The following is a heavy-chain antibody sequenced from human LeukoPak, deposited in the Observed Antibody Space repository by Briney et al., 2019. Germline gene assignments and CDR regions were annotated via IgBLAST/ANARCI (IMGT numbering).Heavy chain of an antibody. V-gene: IGHV3-11*04. CDR3: ARDLGQYYDTSDNWFDP. J-gene: IGHJ5*02. CDR1: GFTFSDYY. CDR2: ISSSGSTI. D-gene: IGHD3-22*01. Sequence: NPGGSLRLSCAASGFTFSDYYMSWIRQAPGKGLEWVSYISSSGSTIYYADSVKGRFTISRDNAKNTLNLQMNSLRAEDTAVYYCARDLGQYYDTSDNWFDPWGQGTLVTVSS.